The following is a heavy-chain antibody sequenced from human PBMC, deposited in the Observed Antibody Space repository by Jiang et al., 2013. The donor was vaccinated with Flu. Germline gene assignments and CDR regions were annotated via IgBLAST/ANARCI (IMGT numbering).Heavy chain of an antibody. CDR3: ATRLTMVRGVVVLDYYYGMDV. CDR2: FDPEDGET. V-gene: IGHV1-24*01. D-gene: IGHD3-10*01. J-gene: IGHJ6*02. Sequence: SGAEVKKPGASVKVSCKVSGYTLTELSMHWVRQAPGKGFEWMGGFDPEDGETIYAQKFQGRVTMTEDTSTDTAYMELSSLRSEDTAVYYCATRLTMVRGVVVLDYYYGMDVWGQGTTVTVSS. CDR1: GYTLTELS.